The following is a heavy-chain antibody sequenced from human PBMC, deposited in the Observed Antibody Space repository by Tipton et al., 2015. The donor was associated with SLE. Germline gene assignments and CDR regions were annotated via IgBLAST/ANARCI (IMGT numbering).Heavy chain of an antibody. D-gene: IGHD5-12*01. CDR1: GFTFLNYA. CDR3: ASLYRG. J-gene: IGHJ4*02. CDR2: LNGSGGSR. V-gene: IGHV3-23*01. Sequence: GSLRLSCAASGFTFLNYAMTWVRQAPGKGLEWVSTLNGSGGSRYHADSVKGRFTISRDNSKNTLILQMDSLRVDDTAVYYCASLYRGWGQGTLVTVSS.